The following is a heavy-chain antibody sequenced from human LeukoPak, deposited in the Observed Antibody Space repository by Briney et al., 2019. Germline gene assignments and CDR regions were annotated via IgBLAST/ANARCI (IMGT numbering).Heavy chain of an antibody. CDR3: ARDLEAWGALDD. V-gene: IGHV3-11*04. CDR2: ISSSGSTI. D-gene: IGHD1-26*01. Sequence: GGSLRLSCAASGFTFSGSYMSWIRQAPGKGLEWVSYISSSGSTIYYADSVKGRFTISRDNAKNSLCLQMNSLRAEDTAVYYCARDLEAWGALDDWGQGALVTVSS. J-gene: IGHJ4*02. CDR1: GFTFSGSY.